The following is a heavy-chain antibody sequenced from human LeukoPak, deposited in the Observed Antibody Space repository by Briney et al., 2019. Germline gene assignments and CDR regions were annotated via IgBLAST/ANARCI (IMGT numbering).Heavy chain of an antibody. CDR2: IYYSGST. D-gene: IGHD2-15*01. CDR3: ARDRCSGGSCYSFGAFDI. J-gene: IGHJ3*02. V-gene: IGHV4-59*01. Sequence: PSETLSLTCTVSGGSISSYYWSWIRQPPGKGLEWIGYIYYSGSTNYNPSLKSRVTISVDTSKNQFSLKLSSVTAADTAVYYCARDRCSGGSCYSFGAFDIWGQGTMVTVSS. CDR1: GGSISSYY.